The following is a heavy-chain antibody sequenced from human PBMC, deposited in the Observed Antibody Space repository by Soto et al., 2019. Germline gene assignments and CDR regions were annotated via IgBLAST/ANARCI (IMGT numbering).Heavy chain of an antibody. CDR1: GFTFSSYA. Sequence: EVQLLESGGRVVLPGGSLRLSCAASGFTFSSYAMSWVRQAPGKGLEWVSGISSGGATTVDADSVRGRLTISRDNSKNTLYLQMSSLGAEDTALYYCAKDRRAYSSSSDYWGQGTLVTVSS. V-gene: IGHV3-23*01. CDR2: ISSGGATT. D-gene: IGHD6-6*01. CDR3: AKDRRAYSSSSDY. J-gene: IGHJ4*02.